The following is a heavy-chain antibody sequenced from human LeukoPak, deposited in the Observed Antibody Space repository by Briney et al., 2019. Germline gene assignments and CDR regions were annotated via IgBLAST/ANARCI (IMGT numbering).Heavy chain of an antibody. Sequence: ASVKVSCKASGYTFTDYYIHWVRQAPGHGLDWMGWINPNSGGTKYAQNFQGRVTMTRDTSISTVYMELSRLRSDDTAFYYCARDRSASTVTTAGGYWGQGTLVTVSS. CDR3: ARDRSASTVTTAGGY. J-gene: IGHJ4*02. D-gene: IGHD4-17*01. CDR2: INPNSGGT. CDR1: GYTFTDYY. V-gene: IGHV1-2*02.